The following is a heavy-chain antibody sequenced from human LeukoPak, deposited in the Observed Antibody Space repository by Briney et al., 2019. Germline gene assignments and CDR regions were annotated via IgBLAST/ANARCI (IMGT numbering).Heavy chain of an antibody. D-gene: IGHD2-15*01. V-gene: IGHV3-11*04. J-gene: IGHJ4*02. CDR1: GFRFSGHY. Sequence: PGGSLRLSCAASGFRFSGHYMSWIRQAPGKGLGWVAYISSTVTTVYYADSVKGRFTISRDNTKDSLYLQMSSLKAEDTAVYYCARGDCSAASCYYFHYWGQGTLVTVSS. CDR3: ARGDCSAASCYYFHY. CDR2: ISSTVTTV.